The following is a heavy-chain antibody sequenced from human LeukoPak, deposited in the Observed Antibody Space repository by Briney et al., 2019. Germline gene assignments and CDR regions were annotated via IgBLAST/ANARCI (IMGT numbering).Heavy chain of an antibody. CDR1: GFTVSSNY. CDR3: ARVDRTYYYDSSGYFDY. D-gene: IGHD3-22*01. Sequence: GGSLRLSCAASGFTVSSNYMSWVRQAPGKGLEWVSVIYSGGSTYYADSVKGRFTISRDNSKNTLYLQMNSLRAEDTAVYYCARVDRTYYYDSSGYFDYWGQGTLVTVSS. J-gene: IGHJ4*02. V-gene: IGHV3-53*01. CDR2: IYSGGST.